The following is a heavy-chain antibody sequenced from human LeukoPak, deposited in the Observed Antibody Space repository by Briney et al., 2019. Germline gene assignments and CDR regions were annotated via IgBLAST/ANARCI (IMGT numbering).Heavy chain of an antibody. D-gene: IGHD4-17*01. J-gene: IGHJ2*01. CDR3: ARGQLYGDYVDWYFDL. Sequence: SETLSLTCTVSGGSISSGDYYWSWIRQPPGKGLEWIGYIYYSGSTYYNPSLKSRVTISVDTSKNQFSLKLSSVTAADTAVYYCARGQLYGDYVDWYFDLWGRGTLVTVSS. CDR1: GGSISSGDYY. CDR2: IYYSGST. V-gene: IGHV4-30-4*01.